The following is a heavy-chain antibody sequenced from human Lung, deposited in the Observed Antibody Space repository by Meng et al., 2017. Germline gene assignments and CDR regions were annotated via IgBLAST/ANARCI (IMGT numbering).Heavy chain of an antibody. CDR3: ARGGVTTDD. V-gene: IGHV3-74*01. D-gene: IGHD4-17*01. CDR1: GFTFSTHW. Sequence: EVPVVEPGGGLVQPGGSLRLSCAASGFTFSTHWMHWVRQAPGKGLEWVSRITGDGSSTIYADSVQGRFTMSRDNAKNTLSLQMNSLRAEDTAVYYCARGGVTTDDWGQGTLVTVSS. CDR2: ITGDGSST. J-gene: IGHJ4*02.